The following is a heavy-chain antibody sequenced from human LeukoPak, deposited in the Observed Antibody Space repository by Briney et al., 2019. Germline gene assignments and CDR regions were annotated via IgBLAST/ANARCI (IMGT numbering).Heavy chain of an antibody. CDR3: ARLPGFRDAFDI. CDR1: SGSISSYY. J-gene: IGHJ3*02. Sequence: PSETLSLTCTVSSGSISSYYWSWIRQPPGKGLEWIGYIYYTGSTNYNPSLKSRLTMSVDTSKNQFSLKLSSVTAADTAVYYCARLPGFRDAFDIWGRGTMVTVYS. CDR2: IYYTGST. V-gene: IGHV4-59*08.